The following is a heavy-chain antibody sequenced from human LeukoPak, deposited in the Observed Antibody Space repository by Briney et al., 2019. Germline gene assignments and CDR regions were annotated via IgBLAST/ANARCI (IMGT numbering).Heavy chain of an antibody. J-gene: IGHJ4*02. CDR2: IKPDGSEK. Sequence: GGSLRLSCAASGFTFSSYWMIWVRQAPGKGLEWVATIKPDGSEKYYVDSVKGRFTISRDSAKNSLYLQMNSLRADDTAVYYCARGGLDFWSGSLSYWGQGTLVTVSS. D-gene: IGHD3-3*01. CDR3: ARGGLDFWSGSLSY. V-gene: IGHV3-7*01. CDR1: GFTFSSYW.